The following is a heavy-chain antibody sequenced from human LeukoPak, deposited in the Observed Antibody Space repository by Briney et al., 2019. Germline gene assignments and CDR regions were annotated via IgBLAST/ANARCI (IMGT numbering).Heavy chain of an antibody. D-gene: IGHD3-3*01. V-gene: IGHV4-61*02. CDR1: GGSISSGSYY. J-gene: IGHJ5*02. CDR2: IYTSGST. CDR3: ATTHYDFWSGYSLGWFDP. Sequence: SETLSLTCTVSGGSISSGSYYWSWIRQPARKGLEWIGRIYTSGSTNYNPSLKSRVTISVDTSKNQFSLKLSSVTAADTAVYYCATTHYDFWSGYSLGWFDPWGQGTLVTVSS.